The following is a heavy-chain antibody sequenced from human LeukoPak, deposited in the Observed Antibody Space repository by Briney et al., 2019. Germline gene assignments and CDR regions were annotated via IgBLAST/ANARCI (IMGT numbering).Heavy chain of an antibody. Sequence: SVKVSCKASGGTFSSYAISWVRQAPGQGLEWMGRITPILGIANYAQKFQGRVTITADKSTSTAYMELSSLRSEDTAVYYCAREDRYYFDYWGQGTLVTVSS. CDR2: ITPILGIA. J-gene: IGHJ4*02. CDR3: AREDRYYFDY. CDR1: GGTFSSYA. V-gene: IGHV1-69*04.